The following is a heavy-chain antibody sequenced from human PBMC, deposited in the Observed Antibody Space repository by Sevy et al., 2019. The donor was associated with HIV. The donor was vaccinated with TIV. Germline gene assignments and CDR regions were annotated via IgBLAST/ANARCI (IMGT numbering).Heavy chain of an antibody. CDR1: GYTFTSYY. CDR2: INPSGGST. D-gene: IGHD2-8*02. Sequence: ASVKVSGKASGYTFTSYYMHWVRQAPGQGLEWMGIINPSGGSTSYAQKFQGRVTMTRDTSTSTVYMELSSLRSEDTAVYYCARDLVGYEDAFDIWGQGTMVTVSS. J-gene: IGHJ3*02. CDR3: ARDLVGYEDAFDI. V-gene: IGHV1-46*03.